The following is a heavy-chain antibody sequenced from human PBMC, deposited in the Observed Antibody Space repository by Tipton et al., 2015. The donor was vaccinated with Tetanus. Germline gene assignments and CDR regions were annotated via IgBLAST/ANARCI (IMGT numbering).Heavy chain of an antibody. V-gene: IGHV5-51*01. CDR1: GYIFTNYW. D-gene: IGHD2-15*01. Sequence: QLVQSGGEVKKPGESLKISCKGSGYIFTNYWIGWVRQKPGKGLEWMGIIYPGDSDTRYSPSFQGQVTISVDKSINTAYLQWSSLKASNTSMFYCARAHCSDGVCKFDFWGQGALVTVAS. CDR3: ARAHCSDGVCKFDF. J-gene: IGHJ4*02. CDR2: IYPGDSDT.